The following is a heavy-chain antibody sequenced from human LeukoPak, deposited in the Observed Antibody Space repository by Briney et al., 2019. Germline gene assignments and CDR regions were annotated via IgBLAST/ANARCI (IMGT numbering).Heavy chain of an antibody. CDR1: GFTFSSYG. D-gene: IGHD3-22*01. V-gene: IGHV3-30*18. J-gene: IGHJ4*02. CDR3: AKDGKEYYSDSSGFSDY. Sequence: GGSLRLSCAASGFTFSSYGMHWVRQAPGKGLEWVAVISYEGSNEFYADSVKGRFTVSRDNSKKTLNLQMNSLRVEDTAVYYCAKDGKEYYSDSSGFSDYWGQGTLVTVSS. CDR2: ISYEGSNE.